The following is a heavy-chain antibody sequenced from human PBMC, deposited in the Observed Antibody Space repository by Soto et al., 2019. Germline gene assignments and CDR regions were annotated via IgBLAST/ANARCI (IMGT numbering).Heavy chain of an antibody. CDR1: GFTFSSSG. Sequence: QVQLVESGGGVVQPGGSLRLSCAASGFTFSSSGMHWVRQAPGKGLEWVAVISHDGRNKYYGESVKGRFSIARDNSTNTLHLQMNTLSAEDTAVYFCARAGGNRYYYGSGSFYLDHWGQGILVTVSS. CDR2: ISHDGRNK. J-gene: IGHJ4*02. CDR3: ARAGGNRYYYGSGSFYLDH. D-gene: IGHD3-10*01. V-gene: IGHV3-30*03.